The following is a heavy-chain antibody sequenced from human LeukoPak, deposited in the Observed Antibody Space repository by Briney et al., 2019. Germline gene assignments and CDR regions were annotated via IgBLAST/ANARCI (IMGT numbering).Heavy chain of an antibody. Sequence: GGSLRLSCAASGFTFSSYGMHWVRQAPGKGLEWVAVISYDGSNKYYADSVKGRFTISRDNSKNTLYLQMNSLRAEDTAVYYCAKDSNRAMVPRGVDYWGQGTLVTVSS. D-gene: IGHD5-18*01. CDR1: GFTFSSYG. V-gene: IGHV3-30*18. J-gene: IGHJ4*02. CDR3: AKDSNRAMVPRGVDY. CDR2: ISYDGSNK.